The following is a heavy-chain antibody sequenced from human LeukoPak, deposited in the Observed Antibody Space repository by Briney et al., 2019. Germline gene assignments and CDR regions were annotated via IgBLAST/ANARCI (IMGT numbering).Heavy chain of an antibody. Sequence: QPGGSLPLSCAASGFAFGSYWMSWVRQAPGKGLEWVANIKEDGREKNYVDSVKGRFTISRDNAKNSLYLQMNSLRAEDTAVYYCARDRGWFHFDYWGRGILVTVSS. J-gene: IGHJ4*02. CDR1: GFAFGSYW. D-gene: IGHD6-19*01. V-gene: IGHV3-7*03. CDR3: ARDRGWFHFDY. CDR2: IKEDGREK.